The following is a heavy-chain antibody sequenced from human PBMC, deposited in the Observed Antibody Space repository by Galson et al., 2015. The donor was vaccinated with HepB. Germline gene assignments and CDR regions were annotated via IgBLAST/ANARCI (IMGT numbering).Heavy chain of an antibody. CDR1: GYTFSNYG. CDR2: ISPQIGDA. Sequence: SVKVSCKASGYTFSNYGISWVRQAPGQGLEWMGWISPQIGDAKYAENFQDRLTLTTDTSTTTAYMELKSLKSDDTAVYYCARGGQRSVWGQGTTVTVSS. CDR3: ARGGQRSV. V-gene: IGHV1-18*04. J-gene: IGHJ6*02. D-gene: IGHD1-1*01.